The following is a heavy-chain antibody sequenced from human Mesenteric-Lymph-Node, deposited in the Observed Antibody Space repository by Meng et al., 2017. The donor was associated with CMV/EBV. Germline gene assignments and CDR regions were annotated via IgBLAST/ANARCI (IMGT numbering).Heavy chain of an antibody. V-gene: IGHV4-39*01. CDR1: GGSISSSSYY. Sequence: SETLSLTCTVSGGSISSSSYYWGWIRQPPGKGLEWIGSIYYSGSTYYNPSLKSRVTISVDTSKNQFSLKLSSVTAADTAVYYCARSGGIAHFDYWGQGTLVTVSS. D-gene: IGHD1-1*01. CDR3: ARSGGIAHFDY. CDR2: IYYSGST. J-gene: IGHJ4*02.